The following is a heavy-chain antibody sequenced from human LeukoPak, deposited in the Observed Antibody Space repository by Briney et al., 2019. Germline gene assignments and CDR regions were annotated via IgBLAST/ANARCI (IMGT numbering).Heavy chain of an antibody. CDR2: INPNSGGT. Sequence: ASAKVSCKASGYTFTGYYMHWVRQAPGQGLEWMGWINPNSGGTNYAQKFQGRVTMTRDTSISTAYMELSRLRSDDTAVYYCARLTIAARPISWFDPWGQGTLVTVSS. CDR1: GYTFTGYY. V-gene: IGHV1-2*02. CDR3: ARLTIAARPISWFDP. J-gene: IGHJ5*02. D-gene: IGHD6-6*01.